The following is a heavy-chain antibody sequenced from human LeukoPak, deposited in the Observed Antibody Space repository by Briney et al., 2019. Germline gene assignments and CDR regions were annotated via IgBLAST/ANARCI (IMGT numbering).Heavy chain of an antibody. Sequence: SETLSLTCTVSGDSTSSYYWSWIRQPPGKGLEWIGYIYYSGSTNYNPSLKSRVTISIDTSKNQFSLKLNSVTAADTAVYYCARPIHGYKYYFDYWGQGTLVTVSS. J-gene: IGHJ4*02. CDR2: IYYSGST. CDR1: GDSTSSYY. D-gene: IGHD5-24*01. CDR3: ARPIHGYKYYFDY. V-gene: IGHV4-59*01.